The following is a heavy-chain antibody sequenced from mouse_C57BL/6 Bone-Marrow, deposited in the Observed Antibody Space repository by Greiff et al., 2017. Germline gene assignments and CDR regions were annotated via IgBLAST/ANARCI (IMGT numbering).Heavy chain of an antibody. CDR1: GFTFSSYG. CDR3: ARHDGFYYYAMDY. D-gene: IGHD2-3*01. Sequence: EVQLVESGGDLVKPGGSLKLSCAASGFTFSSYGMSWVRQTPDTRLEWVATISSGGSYTYYPDSVKGRFTISRDNAKNTLYLQMSSLKSEDTAMYYCARHDGFYYYAMDYWGQGTSVTVSS. CDR2: ISSGGSYT. J-gene: IGHJ4*01. V-gene: IGHV5-6*01.